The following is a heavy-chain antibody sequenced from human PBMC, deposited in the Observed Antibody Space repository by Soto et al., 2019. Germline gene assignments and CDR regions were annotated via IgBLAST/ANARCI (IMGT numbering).Heavy chain of an antibody. CDR1: GYTFTSYG. J-gene: IGHJ5*02. CDR2: INAANGDT. D-gene: IGHD2-8*02. Sequence: ASVKVSCKASGYTFTSYGIHWVRQAPGQRLEWMGWINAANGDTKYSPKFQGRVTITRDTSASTAYMELSSLRSEDTAVYYCVRRHVSDTGIDWFDPWGQGTLVTVSS. V-gene: IGHV1-3*01. CDR3: VRRHVSDTGIDWFDP.